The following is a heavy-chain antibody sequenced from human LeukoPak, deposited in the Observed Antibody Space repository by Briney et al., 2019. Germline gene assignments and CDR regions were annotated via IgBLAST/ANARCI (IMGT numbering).Heavy chain of an antibody. V-gene: IGHV4-39*01. CDR3: VLKRRRAFDI. Sequence: SETLSLTCTVSGGSISSSSYYWGWIRQPPGKGLEWIGSIYYSGSTYYNPSLKSRVTISVDTSKNQFSLKLSSVTAADTAVYYCVLKRRRAFDIWGQGTMVTVSS. CDR2: IYYSGST. CDR1: GGSISSSSYY. J-gene: IGHJ3*02. D-gene: IGHD1-1*01.